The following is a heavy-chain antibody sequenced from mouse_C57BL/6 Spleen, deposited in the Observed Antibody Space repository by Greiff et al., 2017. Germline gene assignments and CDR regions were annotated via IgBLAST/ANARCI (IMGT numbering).Heavy chain of an antibody. Sequence: EVKVVESGGGLVQPGGSLSLSCAASGFTFTDYYMSWVRQPPGKALEWLGFIRNKANGYTTEYSASVKGRFTISRDTSQSILYLQVNARRAEESATDYGAGYSRWSDYAMDYWGQGTSVTVSS. J-gene: IGHJ4*01. CDR2: IRNKANGYTT. CDR3: AGYSRWSDYAMDY. V-gene: IGHV7-3*01. CDR1: GFTFTDYY.